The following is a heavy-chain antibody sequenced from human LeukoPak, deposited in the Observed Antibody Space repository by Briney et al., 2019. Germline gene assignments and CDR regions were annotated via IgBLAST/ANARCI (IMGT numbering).Heavy chain of an antibody. CDR2: ISSSSSYI. D-gene: IGHD3-22*01. V-gene: IGHV3-21*01. CDR3: ARSGNYYDSSGYPQYYFDY. J-gene: IGHJ4*02. CDR1: GFTFSSYS. Sequence: GGSLRPSCAASGFTFSSYSMNWVRQAPGKGLEWVSSISSSSSYIYYADSVKGRFTISRDNDKNSLYLQMNSLGAEDTAVYYCARSGNYYDSSGYPQYYFDYWGQGTLVTVSS.